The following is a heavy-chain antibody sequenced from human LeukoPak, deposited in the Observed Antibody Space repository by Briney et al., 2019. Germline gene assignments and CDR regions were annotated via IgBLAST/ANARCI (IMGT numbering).Heavy chain of an antibody. J-gene: IGHJ4*02. CDR3: ARDLVSGGDCCAFDY. Sequence: SQTLSLTCTVSGGSISSGDYYWSWIRQPPGKGLEWIGYIYYSGSTNYNPSLKSRVTISVDKSKNQFSLKLSSVTAADTAVYYCARDLVSGGDCCAFDYWGQGTLVTVSS. CDR1: GGSISSGDYY. D-gene: IGHD2-21*02. CDR2: IYYSGST. V-gene: IGHV4-30-4*01.